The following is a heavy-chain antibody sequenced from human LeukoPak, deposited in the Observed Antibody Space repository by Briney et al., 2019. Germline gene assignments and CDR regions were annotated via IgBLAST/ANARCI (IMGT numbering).Heavy chain of an antibody. CDR2: ISGSGSNT. CDR3: ARVLRYCSGGNCYSGGLGYMDV. CDR1: GITFSGSG. D-gene: IGHD2-15*01. J-gene: IGHJ6*03. Sequence: GGSLRLSCAASGITFSGSGMSWVRQAPGKGLEWVSTISGSGSNTHYADSVKGRFTISRDNYEDTLYMQMNSLRAEDTAVYYCARVLRYCSGGNCYSGGLGYMDVWGKGTTVTISS. V-gene: IGHV3-23*01.